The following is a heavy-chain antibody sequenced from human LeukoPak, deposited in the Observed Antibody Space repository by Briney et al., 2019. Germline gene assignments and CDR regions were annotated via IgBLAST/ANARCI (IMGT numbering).Heavy chain of an antibody. CDR1: GYTFTSYD. CDR2: MNPNSGNT. CDR3: ARGRAARPLSAYYMDV. D-gene: IGHD6-6*01. Sequence: GASVKVSCKASGYTFTSYDINWVRQATGQGLEWMGWMNPNSGNTGYAQKFQGRVTMTRNTSISTAYMELSSLRSEDTAVCYCARGRAARPLSAYYMDVWGKGTTVTVSS. V-gene: IGHV1-8*01. J-gene: IGHJ6*03.